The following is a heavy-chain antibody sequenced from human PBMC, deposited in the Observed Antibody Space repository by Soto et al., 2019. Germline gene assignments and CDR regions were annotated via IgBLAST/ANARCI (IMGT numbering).Heavy chain of an antibody. V-gene: IGHV4-59*13. J-gene: IGHJ4*02. CDR1: EGSIIVYH. CDR3: ARDPVDGYAFFDY. Sequence: QVQLQESAQGLCHPSGTLSSPSISLEGSIIVYHGNWFRQTPGKGLGGIGYFTNSGNPKYSSSPXXRXXISLDMSERQSSLKLTSVTAADTAVYWCARDPVDGYAFFDYWGQGALVTVSS. CDR2: FTNSGNP. D-gene: IGHD5-12*01.